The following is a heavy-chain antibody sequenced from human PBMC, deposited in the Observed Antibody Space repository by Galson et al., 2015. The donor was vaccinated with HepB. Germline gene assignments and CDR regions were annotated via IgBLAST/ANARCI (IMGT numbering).Heavy chain of an antibody. V-gene: IGHV1-69-2*01. CDR3: ATTVVTLWFDP. D-gene: IGHD4-23*01. J-gene: IGHJ5*02. CDR2: VDPEDGET. Sequence: VKVSCKVSGYTFTDYYMHWVQQAPGKGLEWMGLVDPEDGETIYAEKFQGRVTITADTSTDTAYMELSSLRSEDTAVYYCATTVVTLWFDPWGQGTLVTVSS. CDR1: GYTFTDYY.